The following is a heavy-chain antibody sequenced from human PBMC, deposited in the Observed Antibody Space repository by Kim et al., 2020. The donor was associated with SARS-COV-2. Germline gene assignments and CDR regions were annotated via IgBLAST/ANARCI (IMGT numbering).Heavy chain of an antibody. Sequence: SETLSLTCTVSDYSISSHFYWGWIRQPPGKGLEWIGSVHHSGNTYHNPSLKSRVTISIDTSKNQFSLWVNSVTAADTAMYYCARSTGYENDYWGQGTLVTVSS. D-gene: IGHD5-12*01. J-gene: IGHJ4*02. CDR3: ARSTGYENDY. CDR1: DYSISSHFY. V-gene: IGHV4-38-2*02. CDR2: VHHSGNT.